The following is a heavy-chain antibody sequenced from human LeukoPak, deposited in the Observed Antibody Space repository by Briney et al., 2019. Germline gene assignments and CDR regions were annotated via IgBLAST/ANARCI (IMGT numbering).Heavy chain of an antibody. CDR3: ARSSTGYWNFDL. V-gene: IGHV4-59*11. CDR2: IYFTGST. CDR1: GVSISSHY. Sequence: TSETLPLTCNVSGVSISSHYCIWIRQPPAKGLQWIGYIYFTGSTDYNPSLKSRVTISVDTSKNQVSLKLSSVTAADTAVYYCARSSTGYWNFDLWGRGTLVTVSA. J-gene: IGHJ2*01.